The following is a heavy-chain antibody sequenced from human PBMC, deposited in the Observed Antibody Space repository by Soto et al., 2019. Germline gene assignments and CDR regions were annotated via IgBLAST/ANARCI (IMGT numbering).Heavy chain of an antibody. CDR1: GGTFSSYT. V-gene: IGHV1-69*12. D-gene: IGHD1-26*01. CDR3: ARDGAGMGATSDY. J-gene: IGHJ4*02. Sequence: QVQLVQSGAEVKKPGSSVKVSCKASGGTFSSYTLNWVRQAPGPGPEWMGGIIPMFGTTDYAEKFQGRVTITADESTSTAYMELTGLRSEDTAVYYCARDGAGMGATSDYWGQGTLVTVSS. CDR2: IIPMFGTT.